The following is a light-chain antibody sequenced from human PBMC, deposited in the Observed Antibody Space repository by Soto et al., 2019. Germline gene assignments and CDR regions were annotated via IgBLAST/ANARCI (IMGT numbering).Light chain of an antibody. CDR2: VAS. Sequence: DIKMTQSPSSLSASVGDRVTITCRARQSVSRHLSWYQQKPGKDPNLLIYVASSLQSGVPSRLSGSGSGTYFTLTISSLQPEDFATYYCQQSYSPPYTFGQGTKVEIK. J-gene: IGKJ2*01. V-gene: IGKV1-39*01. CDR3: QQSYSPPYT. CDR1: QSVSRH.